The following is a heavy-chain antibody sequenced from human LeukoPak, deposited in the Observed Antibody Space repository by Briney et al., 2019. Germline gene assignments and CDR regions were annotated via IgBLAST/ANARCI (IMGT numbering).Heavy chain of an antibody. CDR3: AKDIYDSTWGDY. CDR2: ISGSGGST. V-gene: IGHV3-23*01. D-gene: IGHD3-22*01. CDR1: GFTFSSYA. J-gene: IGHJ4*02. Sequence: GGSLRLSCAASGFTFSSYAMSWVRQAPGNGLEWVSAISGSGGSTYYADSVKGRFTISRDNSKNTLYLQMNSLRAEDTAVYYCAKDIYDSTWGDYWGQGTLVTVSS.